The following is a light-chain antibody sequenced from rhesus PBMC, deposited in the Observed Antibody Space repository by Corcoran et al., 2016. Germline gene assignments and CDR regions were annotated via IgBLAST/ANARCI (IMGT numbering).Light chain of an antibody. CDR1: QSINSW. CDR3: QKYSISPWT. J-gene: IGKJ1*01. V-gene: IGKV1-22*01. Sequence: DIQMTQSPSSLSASVGDTVTITCRASQSINSWLAWYQQKPGKAPKLLIYKASTLQGGVPSRYSGSGSGKDFTLTFSSLLSEDFATYFCQKYSISPWTFGQGTKVEIK. CDR2: KAS.